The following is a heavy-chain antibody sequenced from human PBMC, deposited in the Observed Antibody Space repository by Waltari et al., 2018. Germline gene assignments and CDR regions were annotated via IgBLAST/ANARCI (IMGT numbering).Heavy chain of an antibody. D-gene: IGHD4-4*01. CDR3: ARDGRVTTTHYYYYYMDV. V-gene: IGHV4-4*02. CDR1: GGSISSSNW. CDR2: IYHSGST. Sequence: QVQLQESGPGLVKPSGTLSLTCAVSGGSISSSNWWSWVRQPPGKGLEWIGEIYHSGSTNYNPSIKSRVTISVDKSKNQFSLKLSSVTAADTAVYYCARDGRVTTTHYYYYYMDVWGKGTTVTVSS. J-gene: IGHJ6*03.